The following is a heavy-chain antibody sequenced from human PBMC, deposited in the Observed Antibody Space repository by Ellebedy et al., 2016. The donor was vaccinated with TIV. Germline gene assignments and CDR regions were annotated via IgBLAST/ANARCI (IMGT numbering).Heavy chain of an antibody. CDR2: IYSSGST. V-gene: IGHV4-59*01. CDR1: GGSISSYY. CDR3: TSLGGHDGDNDAFDI. Sequence: SETLSLTCTVSGGSISSYYWSWIRQPPGKGLEWIGSIYSSGSTNSNPSLQSRVTISVDTSKDQFSLKLSSVTAADTAVYYCTSLGGHDGDNDAFDIWGQGTMVTVSS. D-gene: IGHD3-16*01. J-gene: IGHJ3*02.